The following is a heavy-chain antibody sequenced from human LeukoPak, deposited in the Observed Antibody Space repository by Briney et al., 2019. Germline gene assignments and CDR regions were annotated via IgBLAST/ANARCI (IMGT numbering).Heavy chain of an antibody. V-gene: IGHV3-9*01. Sequence: PGGSLRLSCAASGFTFDDYAMRWVRQAPGKGLEWVSGISWNSGSIGYADSVKGRFTISRDNAKNSLYLQMNSLRAEDTALYYCAKGTTVTSAFGFWGQGTMVTVSS. CDR3: AKGTTVTSAFGF. CDR2: ISWNSGSI. D-gene: IGHD4-17*01. J-gene: IGHJ3*01. CDR1: GFTFDDYA.